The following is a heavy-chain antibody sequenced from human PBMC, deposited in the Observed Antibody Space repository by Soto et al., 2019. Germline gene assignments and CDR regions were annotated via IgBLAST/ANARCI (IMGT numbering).Heavy chain of an antibody. CDR2: IYYSGST. D-gene: IGHD3-9*01. Sequence: SETLSLTCTVSGGSISSGDYYWSWIRQPPGKGLEWIGYIYYSGSTYYNPSLKSRVTISVDTSKNQFSLKLSSVTAADTAVYYCARDVTYFGLNWFDPWGQGTLVTVSS. CDR1: GGSISSGDYY. J-gene: IGHJ5*02. V-gene: IGHV4-30-4*01. CDR3: ARDVTYFGLNWFDP.